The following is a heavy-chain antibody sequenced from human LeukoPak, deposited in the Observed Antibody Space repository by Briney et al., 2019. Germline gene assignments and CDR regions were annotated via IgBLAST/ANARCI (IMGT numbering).Heavy chain of an antibody. Sequence: PGGSLRLSCAASGFTFSSYGMHWVRQAPDKGLEWVAVIWYDGSNKYYADSVKGRFTISRDNSKNTLYLQMNSLRAEDTAVYYCARDGGGKAGYFDYWGQGTLVTVSS. D-gene: IGHD4-23*01. J-gene: IGHJ4*02. CDR1: GFTFSSYG. CDR2: IWYDGSNK. CDR3: ARDGGGKAGYFDY. V-gene: IGHV3-33*01.